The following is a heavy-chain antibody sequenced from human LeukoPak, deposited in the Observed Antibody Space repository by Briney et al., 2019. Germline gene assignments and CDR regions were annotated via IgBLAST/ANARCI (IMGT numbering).Heavy chain of an antibody. Sequence: GGSLRLSCAASGFTFSTYAMHWVRQAPGKGLEWVALISYDGTKKYYADSVKGRFTISRDNSKNTLYVQMNSLKTEDTAVYYCAREGGSPKPGYFDYWGQGTLVTVSS. CDR2: ISYDGTKK. CDR3: AREGGSPKPGYFDY. J-gene: IGHJ4*02. D-gene: IGHD1-26*01. V-gene: IGHV3-30-3*01. CDR1: GFTFSTYA.